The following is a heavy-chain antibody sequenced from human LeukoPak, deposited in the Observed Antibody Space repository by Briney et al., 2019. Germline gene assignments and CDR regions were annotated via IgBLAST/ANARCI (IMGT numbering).Heavy chain of an antibody. Sequence: GGSLRLSCAASGFTFSDYYMSWIRQAPGKGLEWVSYITNSGSTIYYAASVRGRITISRDNAKNSLYLQMNSLRAEDTAVDYCARESKIRFLVWLFVFDYWGQGTLVTVSS. CDR2: ITNSGSTI. CDR3: ARESKIRFLVWLFVFDY. J-gene: IGHJ4*02. V-gene: IGHV3-11*04. CDR1: GFTFSDYY. D-gene: IGHD3-3*01.